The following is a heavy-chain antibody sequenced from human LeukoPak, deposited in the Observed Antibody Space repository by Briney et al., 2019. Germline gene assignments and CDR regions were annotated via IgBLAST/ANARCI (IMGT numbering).Heavy chain of an antibody. CDR3: ARGITMIVLVPTDNYYFDY. D-gene: IGHD3-22*01. V-gene: IGHV4-39*01. CDR1: GGSISSSSYY. J-gene: IGHJ4*02. Sequence: SETLSLTCTVSGGSISSSSYYWGWIRQPPGKGLEWIGSIYYSGSTYYNPSLKSRVTISVDTSKNQFSLKLSSVTAADTAVYYCARGITMIVLVPTDNYYFDYWGQGTLVTVSS. CDR2: IYYSGST.